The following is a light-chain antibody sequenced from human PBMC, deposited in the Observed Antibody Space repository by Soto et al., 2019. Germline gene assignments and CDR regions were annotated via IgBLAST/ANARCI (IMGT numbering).Light chain of an antibody. V-gene: IGKV1-33*01. CDR1: QDMSNY. CDR2: DAS. Sequence: DIQMTQSPSSLSASVGDRVSITCQASQDMSNYLNWYQQKPGKAPKLLIYDASNLETGVPSRFSGSGSGTDFTFTITSLQPEDIATYYCQRYESLPLTFGQGTRLEIK. J-gene: IGKJ5*01. CDR3: QRYESLPLT.